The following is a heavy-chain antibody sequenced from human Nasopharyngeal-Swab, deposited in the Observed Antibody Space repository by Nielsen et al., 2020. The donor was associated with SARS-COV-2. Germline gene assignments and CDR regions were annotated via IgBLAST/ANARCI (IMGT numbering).Heavy chain of an antibody. V-gene: IGHV4-59*08. D-gene: IGHD1-7*01. CDR2: IYFSGST. J-gene: IGHJ3*01. CDR3: TRHIRNYQEGSDAFDL. Sequence: WIRQPPGKGLKWIGYIYFSGSTHYNPSLKTRVTMSVDMSGNHFSLKLSSVTAADTAVYFCTRHIRNYQEGSDAFDLWGQGTMVTVSS.